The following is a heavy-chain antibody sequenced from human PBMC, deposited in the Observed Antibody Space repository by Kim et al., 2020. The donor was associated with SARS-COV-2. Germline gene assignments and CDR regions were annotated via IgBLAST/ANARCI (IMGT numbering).Heavy chain of an antibody. CDR2: ISGSGGST. D-gene: IGHD6-13*01. CDR3: AKDGMPSYSSSWYGY. J-gene: IGHJ4*02. Sequence: GGSLRLSCAASGFTFSIYAMSWVRQAPGKGLELVSAISGSGGSTYYADSVKVRFTISRDNSKNTLYLQMNSLRAEDTAVYYCAKDGMPSYSSSWYGYWGQGTLVTVSS. CDR1: GFTFSIYA. V-gene: IGHV3-23*01.